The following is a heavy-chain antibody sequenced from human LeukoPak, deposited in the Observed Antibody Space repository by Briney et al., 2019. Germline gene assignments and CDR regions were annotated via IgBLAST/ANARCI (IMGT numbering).Heavy chain of an antibody. CDR3: AKDADYDILTAPPDY. D-gene: IGHD3-9*01. V-gene: IGHV3-30*18. CDR1: GFTFSSYG. CDR2: ISYDGSNK. J-gene: IGHJ4*02. Sequence: SGGSLRLSCAASGFTFSSYGMHWVRQAPGKGLEWVAVISYDGSNKYHADSVKGRFTISRDNSKNTLYLQMNSLRAEDTAVYYCAKDADYDILTAPPDYWGQGTLVTVSS.